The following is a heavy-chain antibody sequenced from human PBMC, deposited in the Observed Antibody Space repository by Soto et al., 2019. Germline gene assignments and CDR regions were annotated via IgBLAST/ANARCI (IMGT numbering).Heavy chain of an antibody. CDR1: GGSISGSC. V-gene: IGHV4-59*01. CDR2: IHYSGIT. D-gene: IGHD2-15*01. CDR3: TKYRRTDAEGYSFDY. Sequence: PSETLSLTCTVSGGSISGSCWSWIRQTPGKVLEWVGYIHYSGITNYNPSLKSRVTMSVDSAKNQFSLQLSSVTAADTAVYFCTKYRRTDAEGYSFDYWGQGALITV. J-gene: IGHJ4*02.